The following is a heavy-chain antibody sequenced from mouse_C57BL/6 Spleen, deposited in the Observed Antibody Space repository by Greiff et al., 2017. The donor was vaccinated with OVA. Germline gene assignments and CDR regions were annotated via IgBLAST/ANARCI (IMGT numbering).Heavy chain of an antibody. CDR1: GFTFTDYY. CDR3: AGYGNHYFDY. D-gene: IGHD2-1*01. Sequence: EVMLVESGGGLVQPGGSLSLSCAASGFTFTDYYMSWVRQPPGKALEWLGFIRNTANGYTTEYSASVKGRFTISRDNSQSILYLQMNALRAEYSATNSCAGYGNHYFDYWGQGTTLTVSS. J-gene: IGHJ2*01. CDR2: IRNTANGYTT. V-gene: IGHV7-3*01.